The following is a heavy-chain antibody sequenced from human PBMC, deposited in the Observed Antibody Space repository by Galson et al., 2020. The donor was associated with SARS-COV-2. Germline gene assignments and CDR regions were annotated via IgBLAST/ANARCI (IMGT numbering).Heavy chain of an antibody. J-gene: IGHJ4*02. CDR3: TATRAY. Sequence: GGSLRLSCTASGFTFSSFWMHWVRQAPGKGLVWVSRINSDGNITNYADSVKGRFTISRDNAKNTLYLQMNSLRAEDTAIYYCTATRAYWGQGILVTVSS. D-gene: IGHD1-26*01. CDR2: INSDGNIT. V-gene: IGHV3-74*01. CDR1: GFTFSSFW.